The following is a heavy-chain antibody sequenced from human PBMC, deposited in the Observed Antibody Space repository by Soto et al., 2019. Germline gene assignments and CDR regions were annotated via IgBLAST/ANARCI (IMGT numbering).Heavy chain of an antibody. D-gene: IGHD2-8*01. CDR3: AREHNGTSAWFDP. CDR2: MNPNSGNT. J-gene: IGHJ5*02. V-gene: IGHV1-8*01. CDR1: GYTFPSYD. Sequence: QVQLVQSGAEVKKPGASVKVSCKASGYTFPSYDINWVRQATGQGLEWMGWMNPNSGNTGYAQKFQGRVTMTRTTSRSTANMELSSLRSEDTAVYSCAREHNGTSAWFDPWGQGTLVTVSS.